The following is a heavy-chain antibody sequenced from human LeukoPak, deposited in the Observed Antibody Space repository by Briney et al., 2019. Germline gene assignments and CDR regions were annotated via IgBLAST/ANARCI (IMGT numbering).Heavy chain of an antibody. V-gene: IGHV4-61*01. Sequence: SETLSLNCTVSGGSVSSGSYYWSWIRQPPGKGLEWIGYIYYSGSTNYNPSLKSRVTISVDTSKNQFSLKLSSVTAADTAVYYCARDRAYYYGMDVWGQGTTVTVSS. CDR2: IYYSGST. CDR3: ARDRAYYYGMDV. J-gene: IGHJ6*02. CDR1: GGSVSSGSYY.